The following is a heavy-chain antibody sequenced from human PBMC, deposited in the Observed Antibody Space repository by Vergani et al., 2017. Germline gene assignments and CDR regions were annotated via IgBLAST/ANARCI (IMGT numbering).Heavy chain of an antibody. CDR2: ISAYNGNT. V-gene: IGHV1-18*01. D-gene: IGHD4-17*01. Sequence: QVQLVQSGAEVKKPGASVKVSCKASGYTFTSYGISWVRQAPGQGLEWMGWISAYNGNTNYAQKLQGRVTMTTDTSTSTAYMELRSLRSDDTAVYYCARAFCPATTTYYYYYYMDVWGKGTTVTVSS. J-gene: IGHJ6*03. CDR3: ARAFCPATTTYYYYYYMDV. CDR1: GYTFTSYG.